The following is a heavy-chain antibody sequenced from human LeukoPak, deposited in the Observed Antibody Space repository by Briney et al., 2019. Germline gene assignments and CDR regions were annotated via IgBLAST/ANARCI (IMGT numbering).Heavy chain of an antibody. V-gene: IGHV4-34*01. J-gene: IGHJ5*02. CDR3: ARGASVSSSSSWYGP. Sequence: SETLSLTCAVYGGSFSGYYWSWIRQPPGKGLEWIGEINHSGSTNYNPSLKGRVTISVDTSKNQFSLKLSSVTAADTAVYYCARGASVSSSSSWYGPWGQGTLVTVSS. CDR1: GGSFSGYY. CDR2: INHSGST. D-gene: IGHD6-13*01.